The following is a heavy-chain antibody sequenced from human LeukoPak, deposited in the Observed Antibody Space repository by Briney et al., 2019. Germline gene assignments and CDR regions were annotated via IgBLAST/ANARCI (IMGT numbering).Heavy chain of an antibody. CDR2: IRSKANSYAT. D-gene: IGHD5-24*01. J-gene: IGHJ4*02. Sequence: PGGSLRLSCAASGFTFSGSAMHWVRQASGKGLEWVGRIRSKANSYATAYAASVKGRFTISRDDSKNTAYLQMNSPKTEDTAVYYCTRPTPSARGYNLGDYWGQGTLVTVSS. CDR3: TRPTPSARGYNLGDY. V-gene: IGHV3-73*01. CDR1: GFTFSGSA.